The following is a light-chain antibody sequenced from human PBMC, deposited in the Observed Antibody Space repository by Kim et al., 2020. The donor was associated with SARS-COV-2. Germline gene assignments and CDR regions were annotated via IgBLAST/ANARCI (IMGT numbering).Light chain of an antibody. Sequence: SPGERATLSCRASPSVSSNLAWYQQKPGQAPRLLIYGASTRATGIPARFSGSGSGTEFTLTISSLQSEDFAVYYCQQYNNWPPCTFGQGTKLEI. J-gene: IGKJ2*02. CDR2: GAS. CDR3: QQYNNWPPCT. V-gene: IGKV3-15*01. CDR1: PSVSSN.